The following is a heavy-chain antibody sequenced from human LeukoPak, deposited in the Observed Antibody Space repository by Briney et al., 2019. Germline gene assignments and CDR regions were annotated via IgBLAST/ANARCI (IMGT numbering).Heavy chain of an antibody. J-gene: IGHJ4*02. CDR3: AKVGLRYFDWLPNDY. D-gene: IGHD3-9*01. V-gene: IGHV3-30*18. Sequence: GRSLRLSCAASGFTFSSYGMHWVRQAPGKGLEWVAVISYDGSNKYYADSVKGRFTISRDNSKNTLYLQMNSLRAEDTAVYYCAKVGLRYFDWLPNDYWGQGTLVTVSS. CDR2: ISYDGSNK. CDR1: GFTFSSYG.